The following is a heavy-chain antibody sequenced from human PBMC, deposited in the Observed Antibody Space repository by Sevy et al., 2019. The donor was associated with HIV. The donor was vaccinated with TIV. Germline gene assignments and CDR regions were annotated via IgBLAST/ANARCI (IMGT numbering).Heavy chain of an antibody. CDR3: ARQGDLDYFDY. J-gene: IGHJ4*02. Sequence: GESLKISCKGSGYNFTPYWIGWVRQMPGKGLEWMGIIHPADSDTGYSPSFQGQVTISADTSINTVYLQWSSLQASDTAIYYCARQGDLDYFDYWGQGTLVTVSS. V-gene: IGHV5-51*01. CDR2: IHPADSDT. CDR1: GYNFTPYW. D-gene: IGHD3-10*01.